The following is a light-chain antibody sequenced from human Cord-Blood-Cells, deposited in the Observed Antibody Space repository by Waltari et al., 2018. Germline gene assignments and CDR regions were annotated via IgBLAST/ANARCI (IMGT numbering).Light chain of an antibody. CDR2: EVS. CDR1: SSDVGGSNY. Sequence: QSALTQPPSASGSPGQSVTIPCTGTSSDVGGSNYVSWYQRHPGKAPKLMIYEVSKRPSGVPDRFSGSKSGNTASLTVSGLQAEDEADYYCSSYAGSNNYVFGTGTKVTVL. V-gene: IGLV2-8*01. CDR3: SSYAGSNNYV. J-gene: IGLJ1*01.